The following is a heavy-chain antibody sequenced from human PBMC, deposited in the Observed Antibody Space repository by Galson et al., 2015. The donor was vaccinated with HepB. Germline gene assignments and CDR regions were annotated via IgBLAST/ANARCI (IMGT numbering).Heavy chain of an antibody. CDR3: ARDRVGGKSSSSSPTIDHRVWAH. Sequence: SLRLSCAASGLTFSSYWMSWVRQAPGKGLAWVANIKQDGSEKYYVDSVKGRFTISRDNAKNSLYLQMNSLRAEDTAVYYCARDRVGGKSSSSSPTIDHRVWAHWGQGTLVTVSS. D-gene: IGHD6-6*01. V-gene: IGHV3-7*03. CDR1: GLTFSSYW. J-gene: IGHJ4*02. CDR2: IKQDGSEK.